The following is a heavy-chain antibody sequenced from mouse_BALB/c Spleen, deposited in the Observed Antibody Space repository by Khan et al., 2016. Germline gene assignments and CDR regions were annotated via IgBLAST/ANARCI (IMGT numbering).Heavy chain of an antibody. V-gene: IGHV14-3*02. D-gene: IGHD2-4*01. CDR2: IDPANGNT. CDR1: GFNIKDTY. CDR3: AGTPYDYDVEVAY. J-gene: IGHJ3*01. Sequence: VQLQQSGAELVKPGASVKLSCTASGFNIKDTYMHWVKQRPEQGLEWIGRIDPANGNTKYDPKFQGKATITADTSSNTAYLQLRSLTSEDTAVYYCAGTPYDYDVEVAYWGQGTLVTVSA.